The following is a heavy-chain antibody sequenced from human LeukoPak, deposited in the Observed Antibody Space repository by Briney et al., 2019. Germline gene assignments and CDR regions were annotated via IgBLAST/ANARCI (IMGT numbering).Heavy chain of an antibody. J-gene: IGHJ4*02. Sequence: GGSLRRSCAASGFTFSSYSMNWVRQAPGKGLEWVSSISSSSSYIYYADSVKGRFAISRDNAKNSLYLQMNSLRAEDTAVYYCARSPYYYDSSGSHVDWGQGTLVTVSS. V-gene: IGHV3-21*01. D-gene: IGHD3-22*01. CDR2: ISSSSSYI. CDR3: ARSPYYYDSSGSHVD. CDR1: GFTFSSYS.